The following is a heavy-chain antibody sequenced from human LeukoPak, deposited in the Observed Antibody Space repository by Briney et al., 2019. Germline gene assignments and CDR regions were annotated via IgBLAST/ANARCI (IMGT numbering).Heavy chain of an antibody. V-gene: IGHV4-59*01. D-gene: IGHD3-3*01. CDR2: IYYSGST. Sequence: PSETLSLTCTVSGGSISSYYWSWIRQPPGKGLEWIGYIYYSGSTNYNPSLKSRVTISVDTSKSQFSLKLSSVTAADTAVYYCARVETVRFLEWLFWFDPWGQGTLVTVSS. J-gene: IGHJ5*02. CDR1: GGSISSYY. CDR3: ARVETVRFLEWLFWFDP.